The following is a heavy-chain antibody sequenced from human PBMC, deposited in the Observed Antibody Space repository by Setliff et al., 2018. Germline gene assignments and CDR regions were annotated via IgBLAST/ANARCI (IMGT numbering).Heavy chain of an antibody. V-gene: IGHV4-30-4*08. CDR1: GGSTSSGDYY. CDR3: AREQWLDPPGYYYMDV. Sequence: SETLSLTCTVSGGSTSSGDYYWSWIRQPPGKGLEWIGYIYSSGSTYYNPSLKSRVSISVDTSKNQFSLKLNSVTAADMAVYYCAREQWLDPPGYYYMDVWAKGTTVTVSS. D-gene: IGHD6-19*01. J-gene: IGHJ6*03. CDR2: IYSSGST.